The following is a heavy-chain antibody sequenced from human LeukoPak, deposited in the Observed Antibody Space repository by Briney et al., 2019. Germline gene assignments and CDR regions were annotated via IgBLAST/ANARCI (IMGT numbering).Heavy chain of an antibody. CDR2: INYSGST. V-gene: IGHV4-59*01. D-gene: IGHD3-22*01. Sequence: SETLSLTCTVSGGSISSYYWSWIRQPPGKGLEWIGYINYSGSTNYNPSLKSRVTISVDTSKNQFSLKLSSVTAADTAVYYCARVRGGDSSGYYPDKYYFDYWGQGTLVTVSS. J-gene: IGHJ4*02. CDR1: GGSISSYY. CDR3: ARVRGGDSSGYYPDKYYFDY.